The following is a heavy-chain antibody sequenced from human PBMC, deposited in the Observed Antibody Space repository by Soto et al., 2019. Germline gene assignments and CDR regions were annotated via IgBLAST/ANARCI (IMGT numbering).Heavy chain of an antibody. CDR3: AKDTGGVVVKSPTFDY. Sequence: EVQLVESGGGLVQPGRSLRLSCAASGFTFDDYAMHWVRQAPGKGLEWVSGISWNSGSIGYADSVKGRFTISRDNVKNSLYLQMNSLRAEDTALYYCAKDTGGVVVKSPTFDYWGQGTLVTVSS. D-gene: IGHD2-2*01. CDR2: ISWNSGSI. CDR1: GFTFDDYA. V-gene: IGHV3-9*01. J-gene: IGHJ4*02.